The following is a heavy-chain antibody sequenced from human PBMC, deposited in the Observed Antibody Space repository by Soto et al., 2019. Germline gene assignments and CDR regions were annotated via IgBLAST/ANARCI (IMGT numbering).Heavy chain of an antibody. V-gene: IGHV3-33*01. CDR1: GFTLSSYG. CDR3: ARDSIAVALYYLDY. D-gene: IGHD6-19*01. CDR2: IWYDGSNK. J-gene: IGHJ4*02. Sequence: SRRLSWPAAGFTLSSYGMHWVSQATGKGLEWVAVIWYDGSNKYYADSVKGRFTISRDNSKNTLYLQMNSLRADDTAVYYCARDSIAVALYYLDYWGQGTLVTVS.